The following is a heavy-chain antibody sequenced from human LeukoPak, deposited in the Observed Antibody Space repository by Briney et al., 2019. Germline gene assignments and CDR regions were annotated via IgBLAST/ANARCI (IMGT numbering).Heavy chain of an antibody. CDR1: AGSISSGNYN. J-gene: IGHJ4*02. CDR3: PRVSIAVAGNYYFDY. Sequence: TLFLICSVSAGSISSGNYNWSWSQQPAGDGLEWMGSIYTGWSTNYNPSLKSRVTISVDTSNSHSSLKRSSVTAADTAVYYCPRVSIAVAGNYYFDYWGQGTLVTVSS. D-gene: IGHD6-19*01. V-gene: IGHV4-61*02. CDR2: IYTGWST.